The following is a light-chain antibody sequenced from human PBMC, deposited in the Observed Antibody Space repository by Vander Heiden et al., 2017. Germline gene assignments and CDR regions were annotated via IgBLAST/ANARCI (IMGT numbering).Light chain of an antibody. CDR2: SAF. Sequence: DIQMTQSPPSPSSAIGDRVTITCRASQTINTYLNWYQQKPGEAPKLLIYSAFNLQDGVPSRFSGSTSGTNFTLTISSLHPEDFASYCCQQSDSTMWTFGQGTKVEVK. CDR1: QTINTY. V-gene: IGKV1-39*01. CDR3: QQSDSTMWT. J-gene: IGKJ1*01.